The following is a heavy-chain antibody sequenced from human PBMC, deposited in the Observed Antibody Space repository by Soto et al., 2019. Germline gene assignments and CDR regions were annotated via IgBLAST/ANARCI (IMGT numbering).Heavy chain of an antibody. D-gene: IGHD6-13*01. CDR2: VSGQGDST. CDR1: GVTLRNYV. V-gene: IGHV3-64D*08. Sequence: WRSLILSCSASGVTLRNYVMHWVRQAPGKGLEYISAVSGQGDSTFYADSVKGRFTISGDNSRNTLYLQMSRLSAEDTAVYYCVGENSPITALRWVFDLLGQGTLV. J-gene: IGHJ4*02. CDR3: VGENSPITALRWVFDL.